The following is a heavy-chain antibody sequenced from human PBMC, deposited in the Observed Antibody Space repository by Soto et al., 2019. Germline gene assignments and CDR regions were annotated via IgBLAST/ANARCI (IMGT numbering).Heavy chain of an antibody. CDR3: AHRIGDYSNPFSGPFDY. CDR1: GFSLSTSGVG. Sequence: SGPTLVNPTQTLTLTCTFSGFSLSTSGVGVGWIRQPPGKALEWLALIYWNDDKRYSPSLKSRLTITKDTSKNHVGLTMTNMDPVDTATYYCAHRIGDYSNPFSGPFDYWGQGTLVTVSS. D-gene: IGHD4-4*01. J-gene: IGHJ4*02. CDR2: IYWNDDK. V-gene: IGHV2-5*01.